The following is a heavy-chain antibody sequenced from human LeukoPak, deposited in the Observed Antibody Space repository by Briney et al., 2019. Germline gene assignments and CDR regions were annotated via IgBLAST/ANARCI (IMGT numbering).Heavy chain of an antibody. Sequence: GGSLRLPCVGSGFTFSSYSMHWIRQAPGKGLEWVSSISSRNSYIYYADSMKGRFIVSRDNANNSLYLQMNNLTAEDTAVYYCAREEYDDVWGSYSWFDPWGQATLHIVSS. J-gene: IGHJ5*02. D-gene: IGHD3-16*01. CDR2: ISSRNSYI. CDR1: GFTFSSYS. V-gene: IGHV3-21*01. CDR3: AREEYDDVWGSYSWFDP.